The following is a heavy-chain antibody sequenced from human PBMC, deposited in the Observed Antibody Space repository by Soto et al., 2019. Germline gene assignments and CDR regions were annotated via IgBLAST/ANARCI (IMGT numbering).Heavy chain of an antibody. Sequence: EVQLVESGGGLVQPGGSLRLSCAASGFTFSSYSMNWVRQAPGKGLEWVSYISSSSSTIYYADSVKGRFTISRDNAKNSLYLQMNSLRDEYTAVYYCARDSIVQEWELRRYFDLWGRGTLVTVSS. D-gene: IGHD1-26*01. CDR3: ARDSIVQEWELRRYFDL. CDR1: GFTFSSYS. CDR2: ISSSSSTI. V-gene: IGHV3-48*02. J-gene: IGHJ2*01.